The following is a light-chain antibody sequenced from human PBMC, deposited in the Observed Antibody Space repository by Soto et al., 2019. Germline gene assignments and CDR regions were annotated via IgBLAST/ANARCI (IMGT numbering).Light chain of an antibody. CDR1: QSVSSNY. CDR3: QQYGGSPRT. CDR2: GAA. V-gene: IGKV3-20*01. Sequence: DIVLTQSPGTLSLSPGERATLSCRASQSVSSNYLAWYQQKPGQAHRLLIYGAASRATGIPDRFSGSGSGTEITLTIIRLESEDCAVYYCQQYGGSPRTFGQGTKLEIK. J-gene: IGKJ1*01.